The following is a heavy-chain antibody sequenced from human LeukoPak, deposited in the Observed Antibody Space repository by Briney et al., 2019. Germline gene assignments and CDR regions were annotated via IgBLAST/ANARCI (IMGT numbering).Heavy chain of an antibody. CDR2: IIPIFGTA. V-gene: IGHV1-69*05. CDR3: ARRTGDGYNSDWFDP. CDR1: GGTFSSYA. D-gene: IGHD5-24*01. Sequence: SVKVSCKASGGTFSSYAISWVRQAPGQGLEWMGGIIPIFGTANYAQKFQGRVTITTDESTSTAYMELSSLRSEDTAVYYCARRTGDGYNSDWFDPWGQGTLVTVSS. J-gene: IGHJ5*02.